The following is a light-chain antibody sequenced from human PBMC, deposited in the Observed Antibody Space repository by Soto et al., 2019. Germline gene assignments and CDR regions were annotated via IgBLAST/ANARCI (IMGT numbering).Light chain of an antibody. V-gene: IGKV3-20*01. CDR3: QHYGSSPRP. CDR2: GAS. CDR1: QSVSSSY. Sequence: IELSQSPGAVSLPPGERATLSCRASQSVSSSYLAWYQQKPGQAPRLLIYGASSRATGIPDRFSGSGSGTDFTLTISRLEPEDFAVYYCQHYGSSPRPFGQGAKVDVK. J-gene: IGKJ1*01.